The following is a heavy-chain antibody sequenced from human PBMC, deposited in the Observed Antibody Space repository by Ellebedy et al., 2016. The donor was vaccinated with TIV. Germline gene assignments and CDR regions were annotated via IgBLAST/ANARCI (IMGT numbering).Heavy chain of an antibody. D-gene: IGHD3-22*01. CDR2: ISHTGSRT. CDR3: AKGRGGGSDSSAPRYYFDY. V-gene: IGHV3-23*01. CDR1: GFTFTTYA. Sequence: GESLKISCAASGFTFTTYAMHWVRQAPGEGLEWVSTISHTGSRTYYADSVEGRFTISRDNSKKTLYLQMNSLRAEDTAIYYCAKGRGGGSDSSAPRYYFDYWGLGTLVTVSS. J-gene: IGHJ4*02.